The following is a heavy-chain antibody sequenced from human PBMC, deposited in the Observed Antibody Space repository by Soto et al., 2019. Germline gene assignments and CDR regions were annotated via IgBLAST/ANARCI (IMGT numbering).Heavy chain of an antibody. CDR3: ARDTSDGIDV. CDR2: IKQDGSEK. V-gene: IGHV3-7*04. D-gene: IGHD2-2*01. CDR1: GFTFSSYW. J-gene: IGHJ6*02. Sequence: EVQLVESGGGLVQPGGSLRLSCAASGFTFSSYWMSRVRQAPGKGLEWVANIKQDGSEKYYVDSVKGRFTISKDNAKNSLYLQMTSLRAEDTAVYYCARDTSDGIDVWGQGTTVTVSS.